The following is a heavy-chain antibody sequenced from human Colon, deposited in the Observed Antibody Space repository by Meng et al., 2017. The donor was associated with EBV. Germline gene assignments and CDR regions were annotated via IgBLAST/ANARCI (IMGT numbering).Heavy chain of an antibody. CDR3: ARHTFSGNPGGIDS. CDR1: GGPISRTGTC. V-gene: IGHV4-39*01. J-gene: IGHJ4*02. CDR2: QCHADDT. D-gene: IGHD4-23*01. Sequence: LRLRESGLGRVKPSGTLSLTCTVSGGPISRTGTCGGWIRQPPGKGLEWIGSQCHADDTYYNPSLMGRVTISVDTSKNQVSLKLTSVTAADTSIYYCARHTFSGNPGGIDSWGQGILVTVSS.